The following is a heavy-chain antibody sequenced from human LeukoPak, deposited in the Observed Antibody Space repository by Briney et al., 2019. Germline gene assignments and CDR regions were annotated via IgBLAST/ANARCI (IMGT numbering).Heavy chain of an antibody. J-gene: IGHJ4*02. CDR3: ARGAGIAGDSYFDY. CDR1: GFTFSSYS. D-gene: IGHD6-13*01. CDR2: ISASSNYI. V-gene: IGHV3-21*01. Sequence: GGSLRLSCAASGFTFSSYSMNWVRQAPGKGLEWVSSISASSNYIYYADSLKGRFTISRDNAKNSLYLQMNSLRAEDTAVYFCARGAGIAGDSYFDYWGQGTLVTVSS.